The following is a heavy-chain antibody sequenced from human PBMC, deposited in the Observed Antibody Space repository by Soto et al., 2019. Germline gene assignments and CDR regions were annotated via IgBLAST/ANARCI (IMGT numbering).Heavy chain of an antibody. D-gene: IGHD6-13*01. CDR1: GYTFSRYG. V-gene: IGHV1-18*01. CDR2: ISGFNGNT. Sequence: ASVKVSCKASGYTFSRYGISGVRQAPGQGLEWMGWISGFNGNTKESEKLQGRVTLTTDTAANTAHMELRGLRSDDTAVYYCARASAYSTPWSFDNWGQGTLVTVSS. CDR3: ARASAYSTPWSFDN. J-gene: IGHJ4*02.